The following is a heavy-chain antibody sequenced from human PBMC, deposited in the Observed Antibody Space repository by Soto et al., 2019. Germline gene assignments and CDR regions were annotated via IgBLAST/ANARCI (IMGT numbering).Heavy chain of an antibody. CDR2: MNPNSGNT. D-gene: IGHD6-13*01. CDR3: ARERSAAGTGWFYP. V-gene: IGHV1-8*01. J-gene: IGHJ5*02. Sequence: QVQLVQSGAEVKKPGASVKVSCKASGYTFTSYDINWVRQATGQGLEWMGWMNPNSGNTGYAQKFKGRVTMTRNTSISTAYMELSSLRSEDTAVYYCARERSAAGTGWFYPWGQGTLVTVSS. CDR1: GYTFTSYD.